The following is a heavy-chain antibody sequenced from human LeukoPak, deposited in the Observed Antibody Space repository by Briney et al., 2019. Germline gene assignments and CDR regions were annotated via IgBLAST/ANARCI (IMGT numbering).Heavy chain of an antibody. D-gene: IGHD6-13*01. CDR3: ARDPRKAAGTDRHYYYGMDV. Sequence: ASVKVSCKASGGTFSSYAISWVRQAPGQGLEWMGGIIPIFGTANYAQKFQGRVTITSDESTSTAYMELSSLRSEDTAVYYCARDPRKAAGTDRHYYYGMDVWGKGTTVTVSS. V-gene: IGHV1-69*13. CDR1: GGTFSSYA. CDR2: IIPIFGTA. J-gene: IGHJ6*04.